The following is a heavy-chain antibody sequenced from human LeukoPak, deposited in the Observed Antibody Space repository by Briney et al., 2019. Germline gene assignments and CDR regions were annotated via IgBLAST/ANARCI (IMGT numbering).Heavy chain of an antibody. CDR1: GGSISSGGYY. CDR3: AREEGYCSSTSCYNWFDP. Sequence: KPSETLSLTCTVSGGSISSGGYYWSWIRQHPGKGLEWIGCIYYSGSTYYNPSLKSRVTISVDTSKNQFSLKLSSVTAADTAVYYCAREEGYCSSTSCYNWFDPWGQGTLVTVSS. D-gene: IGHD2-2*01. J-gene: IGHJ5*02. CDR2: IYYSGST. V-gene: IGHV4-31*03.